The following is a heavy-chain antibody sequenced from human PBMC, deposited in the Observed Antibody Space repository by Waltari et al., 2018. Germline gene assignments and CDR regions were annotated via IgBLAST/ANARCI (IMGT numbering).Heavy chain of an antibody. Sequence: QVQLQESGSGLVKPSETLSLTCTVSGCSISSHYWSWIRQPPGKGLEWIGYIYYRGSTNYNPSLKSRVTISVDTSKNQFSLKLSSVTAADTAVYYCARVLGDVTTSQHTYFYYYMDVWGKGTTVTVSS. CDR2: IYYRGST. CDR1: GCSISSHY. V-gene: IGHV4-59*11. CDR3: ARVLGDVTTSQHTYFYYYMDV. D-gene: IGHD4-4*01. J-gene: IGHJ6*03.